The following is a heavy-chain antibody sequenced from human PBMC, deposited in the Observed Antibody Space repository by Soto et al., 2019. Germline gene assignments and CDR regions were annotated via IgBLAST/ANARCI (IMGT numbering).Heavy chain of an antibody. J-gene: IGHJ6*02. CDR1: GDTFSSYA. CDR2: IIPIFGTA. CDR3: AINPAYGGKVNYYYGMDV. V-gene: IGHV1-69*13. Sequence: SVKVSCTASGDTFSSYASRWVRQAPGQGLEWMGGIIPIFGTANYAQKFQGRVTITADESTSTAYMELSSLRSEDTAVYYCAINPAYGGKVNYYYGMDVWGQGTTVTVSS. D-gene: IGHD4-17*01.